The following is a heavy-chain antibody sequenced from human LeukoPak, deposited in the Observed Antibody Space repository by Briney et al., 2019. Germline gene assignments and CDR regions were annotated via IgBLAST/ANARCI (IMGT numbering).Heavy chain of an antibody. CDR1: GGSISGSNW. CDR3: ARGAYSGSYLSILRAYYYYYGMDV. Sequence: SETLSLTCAVSGGSISGSNWWSWVRQPPGKGLEWIGEIYHSGSTNYNPSLKSRVTISVDKSKNQFSLKLSSVTAADTAVYYCARGAYSGSYLSILRAYYYYYGMDVWGQGTTVTVSS. D-gene: IGHD1-26*01. CDR2: IYHSGST. J-gene: IGHJ6*02. V-gene: IGHV4-4*02.